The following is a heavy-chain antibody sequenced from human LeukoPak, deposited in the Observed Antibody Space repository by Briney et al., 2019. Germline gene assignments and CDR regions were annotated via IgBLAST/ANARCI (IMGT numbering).Heavy chain of an antibody. CDR3: TRVSSVGVISDAFDI. Sequence: GGSLRLSCAASGFTFGTYDMHWVRQATGKGLEWVSGIDTAGDTYYPGSVKGRFTISRENAKNSLYLQMNGLRAGDTAVYYCTRVSSVGVISDAFDIWGQGTLVTVSS. J-gene: IGHJ3*02. V-gene: IGHV3-13*01. D-gene: IGHD3-10*01. CDR1: GFTFGTYD. CDR2: IDTAGDT.